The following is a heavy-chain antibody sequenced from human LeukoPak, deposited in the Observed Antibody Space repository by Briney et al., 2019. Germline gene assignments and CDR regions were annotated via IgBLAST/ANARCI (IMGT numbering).Heavy chain of an antibody. D-gene: IGHD2-15*01. J-gene: IGHJ4*02. V-gene: IGHV4-59*01. CDR3: ATHPPKLCTGGSCSDY. Sequence: SETLSLTCTVSGGSISSYYWSWIRQPPGKGLEWIGYIYYSGSTNYNPSLKSRGTISVDTSNNQFSLKLTSVTAADTAVYYCATHPPKLCTGGSCSDYWGQGTLVTVSS. CDR2: IYYSGST. CDR1: GGSISSYY.